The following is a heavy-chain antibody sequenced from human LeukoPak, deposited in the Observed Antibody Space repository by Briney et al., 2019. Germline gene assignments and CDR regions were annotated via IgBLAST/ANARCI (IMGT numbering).Heavy chain of an antibody. J-gene: IGHJ3*02. V-gene: IGHV4-61*02. CDR3: AREAAYDFWRVNDAFDI. D-gene: IGHD3-3*01. Sequence: PSETLSLTCTVSGGSISSGSYYWSWIRQPAGKGLEWIGRIYTSGSTNYNPSLKSRVTISVDTSKNQFSLKLSSVTAADTAVYYCAREAAYDFWRVNDAFDIWGQGTMVTVSS. CDR2: IYTSGST. CDR1: GGSISSGSYY.